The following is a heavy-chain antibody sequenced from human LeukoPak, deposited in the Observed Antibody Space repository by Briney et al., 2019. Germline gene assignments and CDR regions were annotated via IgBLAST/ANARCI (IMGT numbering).Heavy chain of an antibody. D-gene: IGHD2-15*01. Sequence: ASVKVSCKASGYTFTSYYMHWVRQAPGQGLEWMGIINPSGGSTSYAQKFQGRVTMTRDTSTSTVYMELSSLRSEDTAVYYCARDQLPVVAAPKSRYYYYYMDVWGKGTTVTVS. CDR2: INPSGGST. CDR3: ARDQLPVVAAPKSRYYYYYMDV. V-gene: IGHV1-46*01. CDR1: GYTFTSYY. J-gene: IGHJ6*03.